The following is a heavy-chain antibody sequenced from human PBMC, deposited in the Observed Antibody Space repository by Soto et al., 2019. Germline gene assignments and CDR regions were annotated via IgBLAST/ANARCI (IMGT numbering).Heavy chain of an antibody. D-gene: IGHD4-17*01. V-gene: IGHV3-30*18. CDR2: ISYDGSNK. Sequence: HPGGSLRLSCAASGFTFSSYGMHWVRQAPGKGLEWVAVISYDGSNKYYADSVKGRFTISRDNSKNTLYLQMNSLRAEDTAVYYCAKDYSGMTTVTPVDYWGQGTLVTVSS. CDR3: AKDYSGMTTVTPVDY. CDR1: GFTFSSYG. J-gene: IGHJ4*02.